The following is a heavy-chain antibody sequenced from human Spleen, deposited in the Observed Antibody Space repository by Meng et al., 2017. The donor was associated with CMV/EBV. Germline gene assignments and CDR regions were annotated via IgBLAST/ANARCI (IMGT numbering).Heavy chain of an antibody. CDR2: IHYDGTYK. D-gene: IGHD3-3*01. CDR3: ATDDITFFGVLLH. CDR1: GFTFRSYG. V-gene: IGHV3-30*02. J-gene: IGHJ4*02. Sequence: GESLKISCAASGFTFRSYGMHWVRQAPGKGLEWVAFIHYDGTYKNYAESVEGRFTVSGDNSKNTLYLQMNSLRAEDTAVYYCATDDITFFGVLLHWGQGTLVTVSS.